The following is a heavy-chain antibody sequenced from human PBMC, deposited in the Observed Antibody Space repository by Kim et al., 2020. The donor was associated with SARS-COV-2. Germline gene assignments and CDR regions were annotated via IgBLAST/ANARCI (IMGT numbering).Heavy chain of an antibody. J-gene: IGHJ3*02. V-gene: IGHV3-23*01. Sequence: GGSLRLSCAASGFTFSLYAMTWVRQSPGKGLGWVSTIAAGGDSTFYADSVKGRFTISRDNSRNVVYLQMNSLGAEDTAVYHCAKERVVPATGDGFGIGGLGTMVTVSS. D-gene: IGHD2-21*02. CDR2: IAAGGDST. CDR3: AKERVVPATGDGFGI. CDR1: GFTFSLYA.